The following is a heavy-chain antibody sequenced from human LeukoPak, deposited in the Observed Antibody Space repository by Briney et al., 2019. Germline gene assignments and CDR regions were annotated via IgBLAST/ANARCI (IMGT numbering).Heavy chain of an antibody. CDR3: ASHCSSTSCQDY. D-gene: IGHD2-2*01. CDR1: GGTFSSYT. V-gene: IGHV1-69*02. Sequence: SVKVSCKASGGTFSSYTISWVRQAPGQGLEWMGRIIPILGIANYAQKFQGRVTITADKSTSTAYMELSSLRSEDTAVYYCASHCSSTSCQDYWGQGTLVTVSS. CDR2: IIPILGIA. J-gene: IGHJ4*02.